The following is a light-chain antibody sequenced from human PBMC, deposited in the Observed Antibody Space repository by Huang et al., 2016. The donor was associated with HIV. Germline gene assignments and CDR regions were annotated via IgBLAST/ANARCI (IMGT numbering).Light chain of an antibody. J-gene: IGKJ2*01. CDR3: QQTYNVPRT. CDR1: QTVDMY. Sequence: DIQMTQSPSSLSASIGDRVTMSCRASQTVDMYLNWYQQTPGRDPKRLIYAASNLQSDVPSRFSGTGSGTNFTLTISSLQPEDFVIYFCQQTYNVPRTFGQGTALEIK. V-gene: IGKV1-39*01. CDR2: AAS.